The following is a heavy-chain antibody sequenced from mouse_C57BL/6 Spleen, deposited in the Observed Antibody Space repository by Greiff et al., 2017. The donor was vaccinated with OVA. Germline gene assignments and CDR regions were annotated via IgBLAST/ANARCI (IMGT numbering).Heavy chain of an antibody. CDR1: GYTFTDYY. CDR3: SRNYYGNYRGVYYAMDY. D-gene: IGHD2-1*01. CDR2: INPNNGGT. V-gene: IGHV1-26*01. J-gene: IGHJ4*01. Sequence: VQLQQSGPELVKPGASVKISCKASGYTFTDYYMNWVKQSHGKSLEWIGDINPNNGGTSYNQKFKGKATLTVDKSYSTAYMQISSLTSDDAAVYYCSRNYYGNYRGVYYAMDYWGQGTSVTVSS.